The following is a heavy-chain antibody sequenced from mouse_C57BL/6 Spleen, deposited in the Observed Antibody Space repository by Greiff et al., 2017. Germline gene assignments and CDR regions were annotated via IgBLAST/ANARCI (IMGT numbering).Heavy chain of an antibody. CDR1: GYTFTSYW. J-gene: IGHJ4*01. Sequence: LQESGTELVKPGASVKMSCKASGYTFTSYWMHWVKQRPGQGLEWIGNINPSNGGTNYNEKFKSKATLTVDKSSSTAYMQLSILTSEDSAVYYCARPSPYYYAMDYWGQGTSVTVSS. CDR3: ARPSPYYYAMDY. CDR2: INPSNGGT. V-gene: IGHV1-53*01.